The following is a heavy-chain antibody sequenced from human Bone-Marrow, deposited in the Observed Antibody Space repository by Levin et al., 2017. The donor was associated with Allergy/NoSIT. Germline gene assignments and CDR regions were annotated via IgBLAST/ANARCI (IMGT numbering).Heavy chain of an antibody. CDR2: ISSSGRT. D-gene: IGHD4-17*01. J-gene: IGHJ4*02. CDR3: AREVYSVTRDYYDY. V-gene: IGHV4-39*01. CDR1: GASISSNTYY. Sequence: SQTLSLTCSVSGASISSNTYYWAWIRQPPGKGLEWIGTISSSGRTYYNPSLRSRVMISIDTSKSQFSLNLKYVTAADTAVYYCAREVYSVTRDYYDYWGQGNLVTVSS.